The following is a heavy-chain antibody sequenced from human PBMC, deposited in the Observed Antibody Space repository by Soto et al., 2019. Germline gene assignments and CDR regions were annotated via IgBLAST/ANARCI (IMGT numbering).Heavy chain of an antibody. CDR1: GFTFSSYA. V-gene: IGHV3-23*01. Sequence: PGGSLRLSCAASGFTFSSYAMSWVRQAPGKGLEWVSAISGSGGSTYYADSVKGRFTISRDNSKNTLYLQMNSLRAEDTAVYYCAKTSGYSGRDKLNWFDPWGQGTLVTVSS. CDR3: AKTSGYSGRDKLNWFDP. D-gene: IGHD5-12*01. CDR2: ISGSGGST. J-gene: IGHJ5*02.